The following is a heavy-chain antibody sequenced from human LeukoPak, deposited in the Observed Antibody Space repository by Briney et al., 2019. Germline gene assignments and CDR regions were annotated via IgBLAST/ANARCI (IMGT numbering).Heavy chain of an antibody. CDR1: GGSISSSSYY. CDR3: ARQGVVRGGNWFDP. Sequence: SETLSPTCTVSGGSISSSSYYWGWIRQPPGKGLEWIGSIYYSGSTYYNPSLKSRVTISVDTSKNQFSLKLSSVTAADTAVYYCARQGVVRGGNWFDPWGQGTLVTVSS. J-gene: IGHJ5*02. D-gene: IGHD3-10*01. V-gene: IGHV4-39*01. CDR2: IYYSGST.